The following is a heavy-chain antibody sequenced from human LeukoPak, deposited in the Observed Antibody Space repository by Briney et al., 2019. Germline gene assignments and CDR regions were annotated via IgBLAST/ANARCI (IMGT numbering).Heavy chain of an antibody. CDR2: ISSSSSYI. CDR3: AVLDYDFWSGYYPDY. J-gene: IGHJ4*02. D-gene: IGHD3-3*01. Sequence: GGSLRLSCAASGFTFSSYSMNWVRQAPGKGLEWVSSISSSSSYIYYADSVKGRFTISRDNAKNSLYLQMNSLRAEDTAVYYCAVLDYDFWSGYYPDYWGQGTLVTASS. V-gene: IGHV3-21*01. CDR1: GFTFSSYS.